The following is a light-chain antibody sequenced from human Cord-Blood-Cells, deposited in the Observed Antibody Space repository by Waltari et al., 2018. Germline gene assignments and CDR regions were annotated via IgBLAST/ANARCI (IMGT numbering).Light chain of an antibody. CDR3: AAWDDSLRGV. Sequence: QLLPTQPPSASGPPGNRDTISCPRSNSNIGTSSGFWYQQLPGTAPKLLIYRNNQRPSGVPDRFSGSKSGTSASLAISGLRSEDEADYYCAAWDDSLRGVFGGGTKLTVL. CDR1: NSNIGTSS. V-gene: IGLV1-47*01. J-gene: IGLJ3*02. CDR2: RNN.